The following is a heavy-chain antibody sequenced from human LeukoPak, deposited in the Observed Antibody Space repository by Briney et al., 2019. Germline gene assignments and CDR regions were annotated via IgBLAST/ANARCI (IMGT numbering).Heavy chain of an antibody. CDR1: GGTFSSYA. V-gene: IGHV1-69*05. J-gene: IGHJ4*02. D-gene: IGHD1-26*01. CDR3: ARTVSKWELLPIDY. Sequence: GASVKVSCKASGGTFSSYAISWVRQAPGHGLEWRGGIIPIFGTANYAQKFQGRVTITTDESTSTAYMELSSLRSEDTAVYCCARTVSKWELLPIDYWGQGTLVTVSS. CDR2: IIPIFGTA.